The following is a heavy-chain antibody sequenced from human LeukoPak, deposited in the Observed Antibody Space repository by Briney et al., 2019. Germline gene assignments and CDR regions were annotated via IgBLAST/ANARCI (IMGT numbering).Heavy chain of an antibody. CDR3: ERDCSGGSCYLDS. J-gene: IGHJ4*02. Sequence: ASVKVSFKAAGYSFTSYYMHWGRQAPGQGREWMGIINPSSGSTSYAQKFEGRVTMTQEMTTSAVDMDVSSWRGEDRATFFCERDCSGGSCYLDSGGQGTLVTVS. D-gene: IGHD2-15*01. CDR2: INPSSGST. V-gene: IGHV1-46*01. CDR1: GYSFTSYY.